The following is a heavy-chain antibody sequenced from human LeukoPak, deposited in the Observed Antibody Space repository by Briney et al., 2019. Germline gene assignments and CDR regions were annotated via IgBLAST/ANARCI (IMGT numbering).Heavy chain of an antibody. V-gene: IGHV3-7*01. Sequence: GGSLRLSCAASGFTFSSYWMSWARQAPGKGLEWVANIKQDGSEKYYVDSVKGRFTISRDNAKNSLYLQMNSLRAEDTAVYYCARAPRGYSYGSDYWGQGTLVTVSS. CDR1: GFTFSSYW. CDR2: IKQDGSEK. J-gene: IGHJ4*02. CDR3: ARAPRGYSYGSDY. D-gene: IGHD5-18*01.